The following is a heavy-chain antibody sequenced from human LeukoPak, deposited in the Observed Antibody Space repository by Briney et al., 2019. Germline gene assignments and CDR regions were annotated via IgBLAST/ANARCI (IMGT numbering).Heavy chain of an antibody. CDR3: AREYSSSAARTFDY. J-gene: IGHJ4*02. Sequence: SETLSLTCNVSGGPISSYYWSWIQQPAGKGLEWIGRIYTSGNTNYNSSLKSRVTMSLDTSKNQLSLELTSVTAADTAVYYCAREYSSSAARTFDYWGQGTLVTVSS. D-gene: IGHD6-6*01. CDR1: GGPISSYY. V-gene: IGHV4-4*07. CDR2: IYTSGNT.